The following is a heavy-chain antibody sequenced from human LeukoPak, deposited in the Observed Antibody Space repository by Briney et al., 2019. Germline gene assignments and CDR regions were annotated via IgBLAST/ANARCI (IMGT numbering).Heavy chain of an antibody. CDR1: GFTFSSSW. Sequence: LRLSCAASGFTFSSSWMHWVRQAPGKGLEWIGYIHHSGVTRYSSSLKSRVDLSADTAKGQFSLKMISLSAADTAVYYCARGANHPFDPWGQGTLVTVSS. CDR3: ARGANHPFDP. J-gene: IGHJ5*01. V-gene: IGHV4-34*09. D-gene: IGHD1-14*01. CDR2: IHHSGVT.